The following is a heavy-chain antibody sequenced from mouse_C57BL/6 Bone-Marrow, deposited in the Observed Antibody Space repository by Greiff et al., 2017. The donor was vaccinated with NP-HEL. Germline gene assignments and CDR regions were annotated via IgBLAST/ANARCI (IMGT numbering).Heavy chain of an antibody. Sequence: EVQLVESGGGLVKPGGSLKLSCAASGFTFSSYAMSWVRQTPEKRLAWVATISDGGSYTYYPDNVKGRFTISRDTAKNNLYLQRNQLKSEDTARYYCARRGVYYVDYWGQGTTLTVSS. V-gene: IGHV5-4*01. CDR3: ARRGVYYVDY. CDR1: GFTFSSYA. CDR2: ISDGGSYT. J-gene: IGHJ2*01.